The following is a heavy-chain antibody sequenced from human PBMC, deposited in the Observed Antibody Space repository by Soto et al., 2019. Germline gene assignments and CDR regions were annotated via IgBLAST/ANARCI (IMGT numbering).Heavy chain of an antibody. D-gene: IGHD2-15*01. CDR3: ARHTPAISISDH. V-gene: IGHV4-30-4*01. CDR1: GGSISSGDYY. CDR2: IYYSGST. J-gene: IGHJ4*02. Sequence: PSETLSLTCTVSGGSISSGDYYWSWIRQPPGKGLEYIGYIYYSGSTYYNPSLKSRVTISVDTSKNQFSLKLSSVTAADTAVYYCARHTPAISISDHWGQGTLVTVSS.